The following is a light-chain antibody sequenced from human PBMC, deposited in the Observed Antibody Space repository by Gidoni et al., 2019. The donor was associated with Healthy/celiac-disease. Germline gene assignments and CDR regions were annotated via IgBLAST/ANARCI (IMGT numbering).Light chain of an antibody. CDR3: QQYNNWPPALYT. CDR2: GAS. Sequence: EIVMTQSPATLSVSPGERATLSCRASQSVSSNLAWYQQKPVQAPRLLIYGASTRATGIPARLSGSGYGTEFTLTISSLQSEDFAVYYCQQYNNWPPALYTFGQGTKLEIK. J-gene: IGKJ2*01. CDR1: QSVSSN. V-gene: IGKV3-15*01.